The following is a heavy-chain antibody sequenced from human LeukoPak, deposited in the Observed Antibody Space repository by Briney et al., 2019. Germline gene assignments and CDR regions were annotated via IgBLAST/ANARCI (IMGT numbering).Heavy chain of an antibody. J-gene: IGHJ4*02. Sequence: ASVKVSCKASGYTFTSYYMHWVRQATGQGLEWMGWMNPNSGNTGYAQKFQGRVTMTRNTSISTAYMELSSLRSEDTAVYYCARRTSYCSSTSCYTEVFDYWGQGTLVTVSS. CDR2: MNPNSGNT. D-gene: IGHD2-2*02. CDR1: GYTFTSYY. V-gene: IGHV1-8*02. CDR3: ARRTSYCSSTSCYTEVFDY.